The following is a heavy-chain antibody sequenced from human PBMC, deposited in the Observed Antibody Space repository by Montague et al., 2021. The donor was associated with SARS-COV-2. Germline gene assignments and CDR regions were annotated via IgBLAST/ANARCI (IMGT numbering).Heavy chain of an antibody. CDR2: INYGGST. CDR3: ARGAPGY. CDR1: GGSFNDYH. Sequence: SETLSLTCAVYGGSFNDYHWTWIRQSPGEGLEWIGQINYGGSTKYNPSLKSRVTISIDTSKNQFSLKLTSATAADTAVYYCARGAPGYWGQGTLVTVSS. D-gene: IGHD1-1*01. J-gene: IGHJ4*02. V-gene: IGHV4-34*01.